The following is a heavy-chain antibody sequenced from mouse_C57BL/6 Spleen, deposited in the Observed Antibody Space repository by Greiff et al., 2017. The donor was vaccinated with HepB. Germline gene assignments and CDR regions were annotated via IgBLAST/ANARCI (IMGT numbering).Heavy chain of an antibody. J-gene: IGHJ4*01. D-gene: IGHD1-1*01. CDR2: INPNNGGT. V-gene: IGHV1-18*01. Sequence: EVQLQQSGPELVKPGASVKIPCKASGYTFTDYNMDWVKQSHGKSLEWIGDINPNNGGTIYNQKFKGKATLTVDKSSSTAYMELRSLTSADTAVYYCARWGTTYAMDYWGQGTSVTVSS. CDR1: GYTFTDYN. CDR3: ARWGTTYAMDY.